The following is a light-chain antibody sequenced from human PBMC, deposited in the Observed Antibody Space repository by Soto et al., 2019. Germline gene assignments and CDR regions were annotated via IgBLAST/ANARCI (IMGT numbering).Light chain of an antibody. CDR2: GAS. CDR1: QSISTW. CDR3: QQYKNYLT. Sequence: DIQMTQSPSTLSASVGDRVTITCRASQSISTWLAWYQQKPGKAPKVLIYGASTLESGVPSRFSGSGSGTVFTLTNRRPAADDFATYYCQQYKNYLTFGPGTKVDIK. V-gene: IGKV1-5*01. J-gene: IGKJ3*01.